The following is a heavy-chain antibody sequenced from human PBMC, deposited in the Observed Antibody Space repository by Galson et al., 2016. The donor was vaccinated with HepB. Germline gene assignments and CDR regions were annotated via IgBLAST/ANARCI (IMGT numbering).Heavy chain of an antibody. J-gene: IGHJ4*02. Sequence: SLRLACAASGFSLGTYGMHWVRQAPGKGLEWVAVIWNDGRNQYYADSVKGRFTISGDNSKKTLYVQMNSLRTEDTAVYYCARDRGYRSRFLEWQLDFWGQGTLVTVSS. V-gene: IGHV3-33*01. CDR3: ARDRGYRSRFLEWQLDF. D-gene: IGHD3-3*01. CDR1: GFSLGTYG. CDR2: IWNDGRNQ.